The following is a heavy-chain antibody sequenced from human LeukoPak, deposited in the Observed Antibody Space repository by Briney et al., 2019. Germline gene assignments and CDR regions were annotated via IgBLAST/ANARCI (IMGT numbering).Heavy chain of an antibody. CDR2: ISTSSSYI. D-gene: IGHD6-25*01. J-gene: IGHJ4*02. Sequence: GGSLRLSCAASGFTRSRYSMNWVRQAPGKGLEWVSSISTSSSYIYYADSVRGRFTISRDNAKNSLYLQVNSLRAEDTAVYYCARGSHGVAATDTPFDYWGQGTLVTVSS. CDR3: ARGSHGVAATDTPFDY. CDR1: GFTRSRYS. V-gene: IGHV3-21*01.